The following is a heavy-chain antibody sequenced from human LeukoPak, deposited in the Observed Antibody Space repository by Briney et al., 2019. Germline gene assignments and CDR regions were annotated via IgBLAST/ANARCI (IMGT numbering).Heavy chain of an antibody. CDR1: GITVSSNY. CDR2: IYSGGST. D-gene: IGHD5-24*01. J-gene: IGHJ5*02. Sequence: GGSLRLSCAASGITVSSNYMSWVRQAPGKGLEWVSVIYSGGSTYYADSVKGRFTISRDNSKNALYLQMNSLRAEDTAVYYCARGSRDGYGMFDPWGQGTLVTVSS. V-gene: IGHV3-66*01. CDR3: ARGSRDGYGMFDP.